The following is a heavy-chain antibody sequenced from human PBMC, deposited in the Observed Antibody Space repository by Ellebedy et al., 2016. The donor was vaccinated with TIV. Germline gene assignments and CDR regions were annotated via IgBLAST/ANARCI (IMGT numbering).Heavy chain of an antibody. CDR3: ATYCGSPACYRTRWGMDV. Sequence: AASVKVSCKASGYTFSGFYIHCVRQAPGQGLQWMGWITPKSGDTLYAQEFQGSVTMTRDTSSSTAYMELSRLRSDDTAIYYCATYCGSPACYRTRWGMDVWGQGTTVTASS. CDR1: GYTFSGFY. D-gene: IGHD2-2*01. J-gene: IGHJ6*02. CDR2: ITPKSGDT. V-gene: IGHV1-2*02.